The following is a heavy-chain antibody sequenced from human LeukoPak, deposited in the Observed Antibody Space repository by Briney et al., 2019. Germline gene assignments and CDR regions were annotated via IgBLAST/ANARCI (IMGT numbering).Heavy chain of an antibody. D-gene: IGHD2-15*01. CDR1: GFTFSSYG. J-gene: IGHJ4*02. V-gene: IGHV3-23*01. Sequence: GGTLRLSCAASGFTFSSYGMSWVRQAPGKGLEWVSGISGSGGSTYYADSVKGRFTISRDNSKNTLYLQMNSLRAEDTAVYYCAKYQGVVAATAFDYWGQGTLVTVSS. CDR2: ISGSGGST. CDR3: AKYQGVVAATAFDY.